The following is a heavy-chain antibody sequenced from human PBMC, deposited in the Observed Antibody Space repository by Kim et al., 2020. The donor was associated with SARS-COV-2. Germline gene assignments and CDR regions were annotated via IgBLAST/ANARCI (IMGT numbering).Heavy chain of an antibody. V-gene: IGHV5-10-1*01. CDR3: ARVPKYYYYYYGMDV. CDR2: IDPSDSYT. Sequence: GESLKISCKGSGYSFTSYWISWVRQMPGKGLEWMGRIDPSDSYTNYSPSFQGHVTISADKSISTAYLQWSSLKASDTAMYYCARVPKYYYYYYGMDVWGQGTTVTVSS. J-gene: IGHJ6*02. CDR1: GYSFTSYW.